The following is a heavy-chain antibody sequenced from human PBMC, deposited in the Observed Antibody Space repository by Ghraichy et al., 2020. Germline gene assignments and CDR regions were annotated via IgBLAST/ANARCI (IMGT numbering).Heavy chain of an antibody. Sequence: SQTLSLTCTVSGGSISSYYWSWIRQPPGKGLEWIGYIYYSGSTNYNPSLKSRVTISVDTSKNQFSLKLSSVTAADTAVYYCARHPSRAVLRYFDWSFDYWGPGTLVTVSS. CDR2: IYYSGST. V-gene: IGHV4-59*08. D-gene: IGHD3-9*01. CDR3: ARHPSRAVLRYFDWSFDY. CDR1: GGSISSYY. J-gene: IGHJ4*02.